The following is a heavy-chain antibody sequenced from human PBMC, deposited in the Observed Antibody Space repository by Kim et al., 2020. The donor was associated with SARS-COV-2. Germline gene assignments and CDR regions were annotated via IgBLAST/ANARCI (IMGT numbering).Heavy chain of an antibody. CDR3: ARESLVRAQHYYYYYGMDV. Sequence: SETLSLTCTVSGGSISSGDYYWSWIRQPPGMGLEWVGYIYYSGSTYYNPSLKSRVTITVDTYKNQFSLKLSPVTAADTALYYCARESLVRAQHYYYYYGMDVWGQGTTVTVSS. V-gene: IGHV4-30-4*01. D-gene: IGHD3-10*01. CDR2: IYYSGST. J-gene: IGHJ6*02. CDR1: GGSISSGDYY.